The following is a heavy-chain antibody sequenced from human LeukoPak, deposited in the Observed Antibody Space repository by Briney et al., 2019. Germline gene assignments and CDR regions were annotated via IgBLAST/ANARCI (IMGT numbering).Heavy chain of an antibody. J-gene: IGHJ4*02. CDR1: GASISAFH. CDR2: IYSSGST. Sequence: SETLSLTCTVSGASISAFHWTWIRQPAGKGLEWIGLIYSSGSTLFNPSLKSRVAMSVDLTKNQLSLKLTSVTAADTAMYYCARKDGDYWGRGTLVTVSS. CDR3: ARKDGDY. V-gene: IGHV4-4*07.